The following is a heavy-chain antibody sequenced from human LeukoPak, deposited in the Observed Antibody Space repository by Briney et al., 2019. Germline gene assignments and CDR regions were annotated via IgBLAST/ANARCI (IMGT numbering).Heavy chain of an antibody. D-gene: IGHD6-13*01. CDR1: GFTFSSYS. V-gene: IGHV3-21*01. Sequence: GGSLRLSCAASGFTFSSYSMNWVRQAPGKGLEWVSSISSSSSYLYYADSVKGRFTISRDNAKNSLYLQMNSPRSEDTAVYYCASTIAAAGTGFDYWGQGTLVTVSS. CDR3: ASTIAAAGTGFDY. CDR2: ISSSSSYL. J-gene: IGHJ4*02.